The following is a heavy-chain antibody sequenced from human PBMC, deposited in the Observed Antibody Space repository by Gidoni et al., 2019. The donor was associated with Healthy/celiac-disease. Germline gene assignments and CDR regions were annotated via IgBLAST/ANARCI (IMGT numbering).Heavy chain of an antibody. CDR1: GGTFSSYA. J-gene: IGHJ6*02. V-gene: IGHV1-69*01. Sequence: QVQLVQSGAEVKKPGSSVTVSCTASGGTFSSYAIRWVRQAPGQGLEWMGGIIPIFGTANYAQKFQGRVTITADESTSTAYMELSSLRSEDTAVYYCARTRYSYGYTYYYYGMDVWGQGTTVTVSS. D-gene: IGHD5-18*01. CDR3: ARTRYSYGYTYYYYGMDV. CDR2: IIPIFGTA.